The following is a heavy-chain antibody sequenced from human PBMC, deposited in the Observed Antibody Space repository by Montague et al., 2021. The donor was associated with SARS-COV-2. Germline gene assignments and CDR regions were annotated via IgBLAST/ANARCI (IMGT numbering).Heavy chain of an antibody. J-gene: IGHJ4*02. CDR3: ARIHSSGWAYFFGY. V-gene: IGHV4-59*01. CDR1: GGSFHHYY. CDR2: IDYSGST. D-gene: IGHD6-19*01. Sequence: LSLPFSFSGGSFHHYYWSWIRQPPGKELEWMGYIDYSGSTNYNPSLRFRLTLSVDTSSNQFSLKLNSLTSADTAVYYCARIHSSGWAYFFGYWGQGTLVSVSS.